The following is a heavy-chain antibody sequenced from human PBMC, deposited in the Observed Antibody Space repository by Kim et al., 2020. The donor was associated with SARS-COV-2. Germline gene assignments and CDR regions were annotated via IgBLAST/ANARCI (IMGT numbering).Heavy chain of an antibody. CDR3: ARDGHGAAGLNDAFDI. CDR1: GFTFSSYS. CDR2: ISSSSSYI. J-gene: IGHJ3*02. Sequence: GGSLRLSCAASGFTFSSYSMNWVRQAPGKGLEWVSSISSSSSYIYYADSVKGRFTISRDNAKNSLYLKMNSLRAEDTAVYYCARDGHGAAGLNDAFDIWGQGTMVTASS. V-gene: IGHV3-21*01. D-gene: IGHD6-19*01.